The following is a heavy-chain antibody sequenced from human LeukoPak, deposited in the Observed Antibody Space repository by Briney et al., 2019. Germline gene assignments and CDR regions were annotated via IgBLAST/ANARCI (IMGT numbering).Heavy chain of an antibody. Sequence: GGSLRLSCAASGFTFSSYWMHWVRQAPGKGLVWVSRINSDGSSTSYADSVKGRFTISRDNAKNTLYLQMNSLRAEDTAVYYCARGPDYVWGSYHYAFDYWGQGTLVTVSS. CDR2: INSDGSST. D-gene: IGHD3-16*02. V-gene: IGHV3-74*01. CDR3: ARGPDYVWGSYHYAFDY. J-gene: IGHJ4*02. CDR1: GFTFSSYW.